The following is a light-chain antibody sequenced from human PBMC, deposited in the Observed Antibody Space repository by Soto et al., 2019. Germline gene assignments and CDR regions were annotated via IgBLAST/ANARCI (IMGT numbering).Light chain of an antibody. V-gene: IGKV3-15*01. CDR2: DAS. CDR3: QQYNNWSPWT. CDR1: QSVSNK. Sequence: ILMTQSPATLSVSPGERATLSCRASQSVSNKLAWYQQKPGQAPRLLIYDASTRATGSPARLSGSGSGTEFTLTISGLQSEDFAVYYCQQYNNWSPWTFGQGTKVLIK. J-gene: IGKJ1*01.